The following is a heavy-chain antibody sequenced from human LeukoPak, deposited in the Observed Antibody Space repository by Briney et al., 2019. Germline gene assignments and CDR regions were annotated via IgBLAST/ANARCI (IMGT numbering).Heavy chain of an antibody. V-gene: IGHV3-9*01. Sequence: GRSLRLSCAASGFTFDDYAMHWVRQAPGKGLEWVSGISWNSGSIGYADSVKGRFTISGDNAKNSLYLQMNSLRAEDTALYYCAKDITLYYYDSSGPFDYWGQGTLVTVS. CDR3: AKDITLYYYDSSGPFDY. CDR2: ISWNSGSI. J-gene: IGHJ4*02. D-gene: IGHD3-22*01. CDR1: GFTFDDYA.